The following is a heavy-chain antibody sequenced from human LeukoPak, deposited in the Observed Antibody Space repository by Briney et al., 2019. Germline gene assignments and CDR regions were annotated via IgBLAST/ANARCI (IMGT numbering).Heavy chain of an antibody. J-gene: IGHJ4*02. Sequence: GGSLRLSCAASGFTFSSYWMSWVRQAPGKGLEWVANIKQDGSEKYYVDSVKGRFTISRDNAKNSLYLQMNSLRAEDTAVYYCARGGEWNYPLTRFDYWGQGTLVTVSS. CDR3: ARGGEWNYPLTRFDY. D-gene: IGHD1-7*01. CDR1: GFTFSSYW. CDR2: IKQDGSEK. V-gene: IGHV3-7*03.